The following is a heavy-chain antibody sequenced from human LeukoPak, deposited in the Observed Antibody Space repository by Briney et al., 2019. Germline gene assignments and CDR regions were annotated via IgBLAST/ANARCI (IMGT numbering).Heavy chain of an antibody. D-gene: IGHD3-3*01. V-gene: IGHV3-20*04. CDR2: INWNGGST. CDR3: AIHGGGTIRIEAFDV. Sequence: GGSLRLSCAASGFTFDDYGMSWVRQAPGKGLEWVSGINWNGGSTGYADSVKGRFTISRDNAKNSLYLQMNSLRDEDTALYYCAIHGGGTIRIEAFDVWGKGTTVTVSS. CDR1: GFTFDDYG. J-gene: IGHJ6*04.